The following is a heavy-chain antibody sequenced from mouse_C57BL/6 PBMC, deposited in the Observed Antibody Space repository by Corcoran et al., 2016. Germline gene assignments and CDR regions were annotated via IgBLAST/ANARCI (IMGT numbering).Heavy chain of an antibody. CDR3: PSGGYGHYFDY. CDR1: GYTFTDYN. CDR2: INHNNGGT. J-gene: IGHJ2*01. Sequence: EVQLQLSGPELVKPGASVKIPCKASGYTFTDYNMDWVKQSQGKSLEWIGDINHNNGGTIYNPKFKGKDKLTVDKSASTAYMELRSLTSEHTEGDYCPSGGYGHYFDYWGQGITLTVSS. V-gene: IGHV1-18*01. D-gene: IGHD1-2*01.